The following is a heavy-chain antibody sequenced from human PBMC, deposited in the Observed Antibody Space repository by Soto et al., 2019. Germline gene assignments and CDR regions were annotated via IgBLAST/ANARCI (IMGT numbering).Heavy chain of an antibody. D-gene: IGHD1-26*01. CDR2: IKQDETEK. CDR1: GFTFSSYW. J-gene: IGHJ4*02. Sequence: EVQLVESGGGLVQPGGSLRLSCAASGFTFSSYWMSWVRQAPGKGLEWGANIKQDETEKYYVDSVKGRFTISRDNAKNSLYLQMNSLIAEDTAVYYCARLVSAAANDYWGQGTLVTVSS. CDR3: ARLVSAAANDY. V-gene: IGHV3-7*04.